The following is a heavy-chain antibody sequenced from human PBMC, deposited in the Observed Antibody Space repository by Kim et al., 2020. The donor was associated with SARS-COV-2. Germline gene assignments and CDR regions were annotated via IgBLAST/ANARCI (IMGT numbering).Heavy chain of an antibody. D-gene: IGHD4-17*01. J-gene: IGHJ6*02. CDR3: ARLRLRSLSDYDMDV. Sequence: SETLSLTCTVSGGSISSSSYYWGWMRQPPGKGLEWIGSIYYTGSTYYNPSLKSRVTISVDTSKNQFSLKLTSVTAADTAVYYCARLRLRSLSDYDMDVWGQGTTVTVSS. CDR1: GGSISSSSYY. CDR2: IYYTGST. V-gene: IGHV4-39*01.